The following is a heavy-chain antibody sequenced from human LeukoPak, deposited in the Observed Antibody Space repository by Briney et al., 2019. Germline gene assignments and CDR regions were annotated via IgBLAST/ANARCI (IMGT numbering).Heavy chain of an antibody. CDR1: DGSTTGYY. Sequence: SETLSLTCSVSDGSTTGYYWSWIRQPPGKGLEWIAYVYYTGRTLYNPSLESRVTISVDTSTTQFSLTVTSVTAADTAVYYCARHMSVSYDAFDLWGRGTTVTVSS. CDR2: VYYTGRT. D-gene: IGHD3-10*01. V-gene: IGHV4-59*08. CDR3: ARHMSVSYDAFDL. J-gene: IGHJ3*01.